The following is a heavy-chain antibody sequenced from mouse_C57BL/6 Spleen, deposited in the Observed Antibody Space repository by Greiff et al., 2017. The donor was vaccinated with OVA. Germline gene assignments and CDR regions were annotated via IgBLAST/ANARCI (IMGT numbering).Heavy chain of an antibody. CDR1: GYAFSSSW. CDR2: IYPGDGDT. CDR3: ARDGPHWYFDV. D-gene: IGHD2-3*01. J-gene: IGHJ1*03. Sequence: QVQLKESGPELVKPGASMKISCKASGYAFSSSWMNWVKQRPGKGLEWIGRIYPGDGDTNYNGKFKGKATLTADKSSSTAYMQLSSLTSEDSAVYFCARDGPHWYFDVWGTGTTVTVSS. V-gene: IGHV1-82*01.